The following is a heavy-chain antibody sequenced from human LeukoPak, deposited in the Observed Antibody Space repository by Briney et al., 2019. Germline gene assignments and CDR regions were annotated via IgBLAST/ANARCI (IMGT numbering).Heavy chain of an antibody. D-gene: IGHD3-16*01. CDR1: GFTFSGYA. V-gene: IGHV3-23*01. CDR3: AKSRHFWGSYDS. Sequence: PGGSLRLSCAASGFTFSGYAMTWVRQAPGKGLEWVSAISGSGGTTNYADSVKGRFTISRDNSKNTLYLQMNGLRAEDTAVYSCAKSRHFWGSYDSWGQETLVTVSS. CDR2: ISGSGGTT. J-gene: IGHJ4*02.